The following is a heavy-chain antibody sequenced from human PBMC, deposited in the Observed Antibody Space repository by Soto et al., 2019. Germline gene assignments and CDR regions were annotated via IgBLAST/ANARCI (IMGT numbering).Heavy chain of an antibody. CDR2: IIPIFGTA. CDR3: ARDPQRSRDYYYGMDV. J-gene: IGHJ6*02. D-gene: IGHD2-2*01. V-gene: IGHV1-69*13. Sequence: ASVKVSCKASGGTFSSYAISWVRQAPGQGLEWMGGIIPIFGTANYAQKFQGRVTITADESTSTAYMELSSLRSEDTAVYYCARDPQRSRDYYYGMDVWGQGTTVTVSS. CDR1: GGTFSSYA.